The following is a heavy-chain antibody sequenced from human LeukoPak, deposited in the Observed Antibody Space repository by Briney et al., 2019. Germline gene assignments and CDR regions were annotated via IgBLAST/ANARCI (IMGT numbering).Heavy chain of an antibody. V-gene: IGHV3-30-3*01. CDR1: GFTFSSYA. CDR2: ISYDGSNK. CDR3: ARDAASDSSGYNDAFDI. D-gene: IGHD3-22*01. J-gene: IGHJ3*02. Sequence: GGSLRLSCAASGFTFSSYAMHWVRQAPGKGLEWVAVISYDGSNKYYADSVKGRFTTSRDNSKNTLYLQMNSLRAEDTAVYYCARDAASDSSGYNDAFDIWGQGTMVTVSS.